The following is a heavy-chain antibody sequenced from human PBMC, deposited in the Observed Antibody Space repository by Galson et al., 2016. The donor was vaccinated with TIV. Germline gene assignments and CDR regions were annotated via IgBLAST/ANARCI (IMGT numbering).Heavy chain of an antibody. V-gene: IGHV4-34*01. Sequence: LSLTCGVSGGSFRGYYWTWIRLPPGKGLEWIGEIDDSGSTNSIPSLKSRLTMSVDTSRNHFSLQLNSVTAADTAVYYCARGRFESGSYYNNGFDYWGQGTPVTVSS. J-gene: IGHJ4*02. D-gene: IGHD3-10*01. CDR1: GGSFRGYY. CDR2: IDDSGST. CDR3: ARGRFESGSYYNNGFDY.